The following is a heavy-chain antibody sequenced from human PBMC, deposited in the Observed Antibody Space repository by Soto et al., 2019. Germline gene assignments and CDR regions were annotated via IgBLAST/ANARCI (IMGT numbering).Heavy chain of an antibody. J-gene: IGHJ4*02. CDR2: IYWDDDK. D-gene: IGHD2-15*01. CDR3: ARSGVLADFDY. Sequence: QITLKESGPTLVKPTQTLTLTCTFSGFSLSTSGVGVGWIRQPPGKALEWLALIYWDDDKRYSPSLKSRLTITTAPSKNQVVLTMTNMDPVDTATYYCARSGVLADFDYWGQGTLVTVSS. CDR1: GFSLSTSGVG. V-gene: IGHV2-5*02.